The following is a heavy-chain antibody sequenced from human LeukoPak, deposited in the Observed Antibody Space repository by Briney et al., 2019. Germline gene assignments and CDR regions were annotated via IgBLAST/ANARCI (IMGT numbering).Heavy chain of an antibody. CDR2: IYHSGST. Sequence: PSETLSLTCAVSGGSISSGGYSWSWIRQPPGKGLEWNGYIYHSGSTYYNPSLKSRVTISVDRSKNQFSLKLSSVTAADTAVYYCARVRGAQLWSHYFDYWGQGTLVTVSS. D-gene: IGHD5-18*01. V-gene: IGHV4-30-2*01. CDR3: ARVRGAQLWSHYFDY. J-gene: IGHJ4*02. CDR1: GGSISSGGYS.